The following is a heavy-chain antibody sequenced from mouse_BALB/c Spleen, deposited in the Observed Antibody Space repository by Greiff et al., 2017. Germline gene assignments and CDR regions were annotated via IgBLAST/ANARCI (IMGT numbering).Heavy chain of an antibody. V-gene: IGHV1-18*01. J-gene: IGHJ3*01. CDR3: AKGYYGSSSAY. D-gene: IGHD1-1*01. CDR2: INPNNGGT. CDR1: GYTFTEYT. Sequence: VQLQQSGPELVKPGASVKISCTTSGYTFTEYTMHWVKQSHGKGLEWIGGINPNNGGTSYNQKFKGKATLTVDKSSSTAYMDLRTVTSEDSAVYCCAKGYYGSSSAYWGQGTPLTVSA.